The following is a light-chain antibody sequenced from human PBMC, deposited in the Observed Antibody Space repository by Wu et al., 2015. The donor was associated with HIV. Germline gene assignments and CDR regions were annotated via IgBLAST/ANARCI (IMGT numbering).Light chain of an antibody. Sequence: SVGDRVTITCRASQAFNNYLAWYQQKPGAVPKVLIYATSTLQYGVPSRFSGSGSGTDSTLTISSLQPEDFATYYCQQLDSYPFTFGPGTKVDMK. V-gene: IGKV1-9*01. J-gene: IGKJ3*01. CDR2: ATS. CDR3: QQLDSYPFT. CDR1: QAFNNY.